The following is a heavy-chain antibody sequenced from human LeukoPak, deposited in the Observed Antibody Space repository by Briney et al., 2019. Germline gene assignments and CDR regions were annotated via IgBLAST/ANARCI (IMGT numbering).Heavy chain of an antibody. CDR3: ARRSAVAPYYYMDV. V-gene: IGHV5-51*01. CDR2: IYPGDSDT. J-gene: IGHJ6*03. CDR1: GYSFTTYC. Sequence: GESLKISCQGSGYSFTTYCIGWVRQMPGKGLEWMGIIYPGDSDTRYSPSFQGQVTISADKSINTAYLRWSSLKASDTAMYYCARRSAVAPYYYMDVWGKGTTVTVSS.